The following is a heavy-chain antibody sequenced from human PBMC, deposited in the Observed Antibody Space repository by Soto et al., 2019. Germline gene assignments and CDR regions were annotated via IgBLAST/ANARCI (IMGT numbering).Heavy chain of an antibody. J-gene: IGHJ6*03. CDR3: ARVLSTVTIYYYYMDV. D-gene: IGHD4-17*01. CDR2: IYYSGST. CDR1: GGSISSGGYY. Sequence: SETLSLTCTVSGGSISSGGYYWSWIRQHPGKGLEWIGYIYYSGSTYYNPSLKSRVTISVDTSKNQFSLKLSSVTAADTAVYYCARVLSTVTIYYYYMDVWGNGTTVTVSS. V-gene: IGHV4-31*03.